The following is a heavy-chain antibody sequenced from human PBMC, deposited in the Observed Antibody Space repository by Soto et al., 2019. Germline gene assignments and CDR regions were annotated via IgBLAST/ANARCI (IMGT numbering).Heavy chain of an antibody. CDR3: ARDPARDRDGYNDY. V-gene: IGHV1-46*01. J-gene: IGHJ4*02. Sequence: ASVKVSCKASGYSFTNYYMHWVRQAPGQGLEYMGVIHPNGGGTSYAQKFQGRVTMTSDTSTSIVYMELSSLRSEDTAVYYCARDPARDRDGYNDYWGQGTLVTVSS. D-gene: IGHD5-12*01. CDR2: IHPNGGGT. CDR1: GYSFTNYY.